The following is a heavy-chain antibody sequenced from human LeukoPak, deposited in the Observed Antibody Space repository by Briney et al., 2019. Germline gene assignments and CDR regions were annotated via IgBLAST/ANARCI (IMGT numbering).Heavy chain of an antibody. CDR3: ARGRGGYGDFDY. CDR2: IYIDGAT. J-gene: IGHJ4*02. Sequence: PGGSLRLSCAASGFTVSVNYMTWVRQSPGKGLEWVSVIYIDGATYYADSVKGRFTISRDNTKNTLYLQVNNLRAEDTAVYFCARGRGGYGDFDYWGQGTLVTVSS. V-gene: IGHV3-66*01. CDR1: GFTVSVNY. D-gene: IGHD3-16*01.